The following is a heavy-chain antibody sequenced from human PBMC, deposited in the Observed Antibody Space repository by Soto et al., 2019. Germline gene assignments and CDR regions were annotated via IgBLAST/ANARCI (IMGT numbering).Heavy chain of an antibody. CDR3: ACDGDREWRTRGDCFAS. D-gene: IGHD2-21*02. Sequence: QVQLVQSGVEVKKPGASVRVSCKASGYTFISYGISWLRQAPGQGPEWMGRISTYNGNTNYAQKVQGRVTMTTDTNTITAYLELRTWRADDSVVYCRACDGDREWRTRGDCFASWGQGTPVTVAS. CDR1: GYTFISYG. V-gene: IGHV1-18*01. J-gene: IGHJ5*01. CDR2: ISTYNGNT.